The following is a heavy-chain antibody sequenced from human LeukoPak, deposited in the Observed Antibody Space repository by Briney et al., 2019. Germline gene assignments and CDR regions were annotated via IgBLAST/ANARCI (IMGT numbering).Heavy chain of an antibody. CDR2: INSSGSTK. CDR1: GFTFSDYY. Sequence: GGSLRLSFAASGFTFSDYYMSWIRQAPGKGLEWVSYINSSGSTKYYADPVRGRFTISRENAKHSLYPQMNSLRAEDTAVYLCARRWRSSSLEDYWGQGTLVTVSS. J-gene: IGHJ4*02. D-gene: IGHD6-13*01. V-gene: IGHV3-11*04. CDR3: ARRWRSSSLEDY.